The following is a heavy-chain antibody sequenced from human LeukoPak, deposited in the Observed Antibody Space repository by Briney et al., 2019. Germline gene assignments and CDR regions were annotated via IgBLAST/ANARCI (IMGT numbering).Heavy chain of an antibody. J-gene: IGHJ4*02. Sequence: ASVKVSCKASGYTFTSYDINWVRQATGQGLEWMGYMNANSGNAGYAQKFQGRVTITRNTSISTAYMELSSLRSEDTAVYYCARLLRREDYWGQGTLVTVSS. CDR3: ARLLRREDY. CDR2: MNANSGNA. V-gene: IGHV1-8*03. CDR1: GYTFTSYD.